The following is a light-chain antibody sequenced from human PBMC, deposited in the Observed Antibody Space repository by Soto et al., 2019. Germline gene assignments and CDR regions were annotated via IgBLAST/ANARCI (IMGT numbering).Light chain of an antibody. V-gene: IGKV3-20*01. CDR2: GAS. CDR3: QQYGSLPRT. J-gene: IGKJ1*01. Sequence: EIVLTQSPDTLSLSPGERATLSCRASQSVRNDYLAWYQQKPGQPPRLLIYGASTRATGIPDRFSGSGSGTDFTLTISRLEPEDFAVYYCQQYGSLPRTFGQGTKVDLK. CDR1: QSVRNDY.